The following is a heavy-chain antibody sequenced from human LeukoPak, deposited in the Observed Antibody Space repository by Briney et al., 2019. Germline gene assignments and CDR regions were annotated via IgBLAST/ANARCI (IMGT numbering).Heavy chain of an antibody. CDR1: GYSFNNHW. D-gene: IGHD3-22*01. J-gene: IGHJ4*02. CDR3: ARTIAFYYDSSSYMDF. Sequence: GGSLKISCKTSGYSFNNHWIGWVRQKPGKGLEWMGIFHPGDSETRSSPSFQGLVTMSADQSITTAYLQWNSLKASDTAMYFCARTIAFYYDSSSYMDFWGQGTQVIVSS. V-gene: IGHV5-51*01. CDR2: FHPGDSET.